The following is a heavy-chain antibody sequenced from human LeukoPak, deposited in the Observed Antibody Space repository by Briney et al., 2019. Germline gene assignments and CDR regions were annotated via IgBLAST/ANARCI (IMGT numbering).Heavy chain of an antibody. J-gene: IGHJ4*02. CDR2: IFQSVST. V-gene: IGHV4-38-2*02. Sequence: SETLPLTCTVSGYSISGGYYWGWIRQPPGKGLEWIGTIFQSVSTYYNPSLKSRVTTSVDTSKNQFSLKLSSVTAADTAVYYCARNNSNGFDCWNQGTLVTVSS. CDR1: GYSISGGYY. D-gene: IGHD6-19*01. CDR3: ARNNSNGFDC.